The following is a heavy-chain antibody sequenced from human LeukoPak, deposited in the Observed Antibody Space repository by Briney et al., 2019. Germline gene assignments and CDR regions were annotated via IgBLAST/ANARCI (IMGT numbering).Heavy chain of an antibody. D-gene: IGHD2-2*01. V-gene: IGHV4-31*03. Sequence: TLSLTCTVSGGSISSGGYYWSWIRQHPGKGLEWIGYIYYSGSTYYNPSLKSRVTISVDTSKNQFSLKLSSVTAADTAVYYCARGPIVVVPAAIYWYFDLWGRGTLVTVSS. CDR1: GGSISSGGYY. CDR3: ARGPIVVVPAAIYWYFDL. J-gene: IGHJ2*01. CDR2: IYYSGST.